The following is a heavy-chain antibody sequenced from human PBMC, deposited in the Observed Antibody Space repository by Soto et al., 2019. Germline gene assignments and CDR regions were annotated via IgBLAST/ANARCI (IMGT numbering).Heavy chain of an antibody. CDR2: IYPGDSDT. CDR3: ARHFDDILTGYHYGNGMDV. V-gene: IGHV5-51*01. CDR1: GYKVSTWHDFTSSW. Sequence: GESLKISCMGSGYKVSTWHDFTSSWIAWVRQMPGEGLEWMGIIYPGDSDTRYSPSSQGHVTISADKSISTAYLQWSSLKASDTAMYYCARHFDDILTGYHYGNGMDVWGQGTTVTVS. D-gene: IGHD3-9*01. J-gene: IGHJ6*02.